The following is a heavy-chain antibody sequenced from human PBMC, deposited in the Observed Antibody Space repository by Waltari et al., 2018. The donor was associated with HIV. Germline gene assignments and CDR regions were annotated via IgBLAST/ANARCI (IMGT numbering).Heavy chain of an antibody. CDR3: ARVRGGTGFDF. CDR2: LIPILGIA. Sequence: QVPLVQSGAEVKKPGSSVKVSCKASGGTFSSYTISWPRQAPGKVLEWMGRLIPILGIANYAQKFQGRVTITADKSTSTAYMELSSLRSEDTAVYYCARVRGGTGFDFWGRGTLVTVSS. V-gene: IGHV1-69*02. CDR1: GGTFSSYT. D-gene: IGHD1-26*01. J-gene: IGHJ2*01.